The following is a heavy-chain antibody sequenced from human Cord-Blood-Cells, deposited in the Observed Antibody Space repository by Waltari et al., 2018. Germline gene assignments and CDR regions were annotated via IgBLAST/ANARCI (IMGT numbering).Heavy chain of an antibody. CDR3: ARVGAYYDFWSGYDY. J-gene: IGHJ4*02. Sequence: QVQLQQWGAGLLKPSETLSLTCAVYGGSFSGYYWSWIHQPPGKGLECIGEINHIGSTNYNPSLKSRVTISVDTAKNQFYLKLSSVTAADTAVYYCARVGAYYDFWSGYDYWGQGTLVTVSS. V-gene: IGHV4-34*01. CDR2: INHIGST. D-gene: IGHD3-3*01. CDR1: GGSFSGYY.